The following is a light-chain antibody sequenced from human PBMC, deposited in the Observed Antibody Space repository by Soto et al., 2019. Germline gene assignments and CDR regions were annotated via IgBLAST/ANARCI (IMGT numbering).Light chain of an antibody. CDR2: DVT. V-gene: IGLV2-8*01. J-gene: IGLJ1*01. CDR3: SSYTDTKSLG. Sequence: QSALTQSPSASGSPGQSVTISCTGTSSDIGGYNSVSWYQQHPGKAPKVMIYDVTKRPSGVPDRFSGSKSGNTASLTVSALQAEDEADYYCSSYTDTKSLGFGTGTKVTVL. CDR1: SSDIGGYNS.